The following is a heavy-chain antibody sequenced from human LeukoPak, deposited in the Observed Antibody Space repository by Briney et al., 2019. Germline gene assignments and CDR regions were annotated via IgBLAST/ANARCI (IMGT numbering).Heavy chain of an antibody. CDR3: AVVLAPPL. Sequence: PGGSLRLSCAASGFTFSRYGMHWVRQAPGKGLEWVAVISYDESNRYYADSVRGRFTISRDISKNTLYLQMNSLRAEDTAVYYCAVVLAPPLWGQGTLVTVSS. V-gene: IGHV3-30*03. D-gene: IGHD2-15*01. CDR2: ISYDESNR. J-gene: IGHJ4*02. CDR1: GFTFSRYG.